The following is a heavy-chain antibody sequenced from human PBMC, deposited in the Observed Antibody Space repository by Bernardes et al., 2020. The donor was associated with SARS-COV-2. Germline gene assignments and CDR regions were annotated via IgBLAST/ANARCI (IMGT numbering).Heavy chain of an antibody. D-gene: IGHD2-2*01. CDR2: ISAYNGNT. CDR1: GYTFTSYG. J-gene: IGHJ5*02. CDR3: AREPKVYCSSTSCYDNWFDP. Sequence: ASVKVSCKASGYTFTSYGISWVRQAPGQGLEWMGWISAYNGNTNYAQKLQGRVTMTTDTSTSTAYMELRSLRSDDTAVYYCAREPKVYCSSTSCYDNWFDPWGQGTLATVSS. V-gene: IGHV1-18*01.